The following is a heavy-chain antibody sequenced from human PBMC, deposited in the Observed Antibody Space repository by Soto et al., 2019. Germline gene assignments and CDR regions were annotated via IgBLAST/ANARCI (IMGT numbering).Heavy chain of an antibody. V-gene: IGHV4-38-2*01. D-gene: IGHD1-26*01. CDR1: GYSISNAYY. CDR3: ARGENDAFDI. Sequence: SETLSLTCAVSGYSISNAYYWAWIRQPPGKGLEWIASVYRSGNAYYNPSLKSRVTISVDTSKNHFSLKLISVTATDTAVYYCARGENDAFDIWGQGTMVTVSS. CDR2: VYRSGNA. J-gene: IGHJ3*02.